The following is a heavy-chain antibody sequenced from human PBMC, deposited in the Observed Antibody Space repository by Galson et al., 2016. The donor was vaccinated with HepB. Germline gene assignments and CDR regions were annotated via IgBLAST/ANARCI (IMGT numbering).Heavy chain of an antibody. V-gene: IGHV4-4*07. J-gene: IGHJ4*02. Sequence: SETLSLTCSVSGASISDYYWSWIRQSAGKGLEWVGRFYITGTTNYNPSLKSRVAMSVDTSANVFSLKLLSVTAADTAIYYCARLSPARDQWSREFYDYWGQGAQVTVSS. CDR3: ARLSPARDQWSREFYDY. CDR1: GASISDYY. CDR2: FYITGTT. D-gene: IGHD3-10*01.